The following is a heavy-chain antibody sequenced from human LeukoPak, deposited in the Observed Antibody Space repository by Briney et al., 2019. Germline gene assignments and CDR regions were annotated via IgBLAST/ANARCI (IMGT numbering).Heavy chain of an antibody. CDR2: ISTYNDNT. J-gene: IGHJ4*02. D-gene: IGHD6-19*01. CDR3: AREMAVAGSGVTDS. V-gene: IGHV1-18*01. CDR1: GYTFTSYG. Sequence: ASVKVSCKASGYTFTSYGLSWVRHAPGQGLEWMGWISTYNDNTHYAQKFQGRVTMTTDTSTNTAYMELRSLRSDDTAVYYCAREMAVAGSGVTDSWGQGTLVTVSS.